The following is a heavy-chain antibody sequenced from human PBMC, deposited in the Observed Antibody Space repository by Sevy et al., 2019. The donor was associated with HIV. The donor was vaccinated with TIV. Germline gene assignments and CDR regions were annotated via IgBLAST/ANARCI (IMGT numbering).Heavy chain of an antibody. J-gene: IGHJ6*02. CDR2: IYYSGST. V-gene: IGHV4-59*01. D-gene: IGHD1-26*01. Sequence: SETLSLTCTVSAGSISPYYWNWIRQPPGKGLEWIGYIYYSGSTNYNPSLRSRVTISVDTSKTQFSLKLSSVTAADTAVYFCAREWGFSHEGMDVWGQGTTVTVSS. CDR3: AREWGFSHEGMDV. CDR1: AGSISPYY.